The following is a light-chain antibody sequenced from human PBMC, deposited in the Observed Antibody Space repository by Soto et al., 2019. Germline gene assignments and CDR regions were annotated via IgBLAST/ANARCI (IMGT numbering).Light chain of an antibody. CDR2: DVT. CDR1: SSDVGGYNY. V-gene: IGLV2-14*03. Sequence: QSALTQPASVSGSPGHSITISCTGTSSDVGGYNYVSWYQQHPGKAPKLMIFDVTNRTSGVSSRFSGSKSGNTASLTISGLQAEDEADYYCSEYGGGSTLVVFGGGTKLTVL. CDR3: SEYGGGSTLVV. J-gene: IGLJ2*01.